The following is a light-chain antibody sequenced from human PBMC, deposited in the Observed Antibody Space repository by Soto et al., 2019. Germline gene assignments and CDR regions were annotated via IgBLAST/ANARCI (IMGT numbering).Light chain of an antibody. V-gene: IGLV1-40*01. Sequence: QSVLTQPPSVSGAPGQRVTISCTGSSSNIGTGYDVHWYQQFPGTAPKLLIYGNNNRPSGVPDRFSGSKSGTSASLAITGLQAEDEADYYCQSYDSSLSASVFGTGTQLTVL. J-gene: IGLJ7*01. CDR3: QSYDSSLSASV. CDR2: GNN. CDR1: SSNIGTGYD.